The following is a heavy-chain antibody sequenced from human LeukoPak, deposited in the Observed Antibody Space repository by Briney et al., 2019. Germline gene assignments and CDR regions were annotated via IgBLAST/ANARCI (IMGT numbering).Heavy chain of an antibody. D-gene: IGHD3-10*01. CDR2: INPNSGGT. J-gene: IGHJ6*03. CDR1: GYSLTSYA. V-gene: IGHV1-2*02. CDR3: ARGLWFQGGYYYMDV. Sequence: ASVKVSCKASGYSLTSYAMNWVRQAPGQGLEWMGWINPNSGGTNYAQKFQGRVTMTRDTSISTAYMELSRLRSDDTAVYYCARGLWFQGGYYYMDVWGKGTTVTISS.